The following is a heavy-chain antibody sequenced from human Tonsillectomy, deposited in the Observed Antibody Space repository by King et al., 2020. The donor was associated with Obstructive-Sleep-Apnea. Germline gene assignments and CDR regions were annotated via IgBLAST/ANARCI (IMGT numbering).Heavy chain of an antibody. V-gene: IGHV1-3*01. CDR3: ARGGATWPFDY. J-gene: IGHJ4*03. CDR2: INPVNVDT. CDR1: GYTFTGYG. D-gene: IGHD3-16*01. Sequence: VQLVQSGAEVKKPGASVNISCKASGYTFTGYGIHWVRQAPGQSLEWMGWINPVNVDTTYSRKFQGRLTITKDTSATTASMDLRSLRFDDSAFYYCARGGATWPFDYWGQATLVTVSS.